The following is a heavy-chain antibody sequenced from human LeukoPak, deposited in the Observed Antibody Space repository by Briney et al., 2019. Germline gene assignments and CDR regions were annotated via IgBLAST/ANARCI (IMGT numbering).Heavy chain of an antibody. CDR3: ARVLIAAAGTPIDY. D-gene: IGHD6-13*01. CDR1: GFTFSSYS. Sequence: GGSLRLSCAASGFTFSSYSMNWVRQAPGKGLEWVSSIGSSSSYIYYADSVKGRFTISRDNAKNSLYLQMNSLRAEDTAVYYCARVLIAAAGTPIDYWGQGTLVTVSS. J-gene: IGHJ4*02. CDR2: IGSSSSYI. V-gene: IGHV3-21*01.